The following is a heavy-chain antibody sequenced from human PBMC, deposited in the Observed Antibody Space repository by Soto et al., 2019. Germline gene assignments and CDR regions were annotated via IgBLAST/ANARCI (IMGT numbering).Heavy chain of an antibody. CDR2: ISDSVGTT. J-gene: IGHJ6*03. D-gene: IGHD3-16*01. CDR3: AKFAFGGIYYYYMDV. Sequence: GGSLRLSCAASGFTFSTYAMSWVRQAPGKGLEWVSGISDSVGTTYYADSVKGRFTISRDNSKNTLHLQMNSLRAEDTAVYYCAKFAFGGIYYYYMDVWGKGTTVTVSS. CDR1: GFTFSTYA. V-gene: IGHV3-23*01.